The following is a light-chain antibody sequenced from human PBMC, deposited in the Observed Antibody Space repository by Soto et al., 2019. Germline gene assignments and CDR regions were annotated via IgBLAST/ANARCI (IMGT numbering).Light chain of an antibody. CDR2: AAS. Sequence: DIQMTQSPSSLSASVGDRVTITCRASQSISSYLNWYQQKPGKAPKLLIYAASSLQSGVPSRFSGSGSGTDFTLTISSLLPEDFATYYCQQSYSTQTFGGGTKVEIK. V-gene: IGKV1-39*01. CDR3: QQSYSTQT. CDR1: QSISSY. J-gene: IGKJ4*01.